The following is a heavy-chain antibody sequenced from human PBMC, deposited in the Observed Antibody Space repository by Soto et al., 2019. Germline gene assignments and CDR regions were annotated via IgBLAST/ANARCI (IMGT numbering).Heavy chain of an antibody. CDR1: GGSISSGDYY. Sequence: SETLSLTCTVSGGSISSGDYYWSWIRQPPGKGLEWIGYIYYSGSTYYNPSLKSRVTISVDTSKNQFSLKLSSVTAADTAVYYCASEIAAAGKRGRFDPWGQGTLVTVSS. CDR3: ASEIAAAGKRGRFDP. D-gene: IGHD6-13*01. CDR2: IYYSGST. V-gene: IGHV4-30-4*01. J-gene: IGHJ5*02.